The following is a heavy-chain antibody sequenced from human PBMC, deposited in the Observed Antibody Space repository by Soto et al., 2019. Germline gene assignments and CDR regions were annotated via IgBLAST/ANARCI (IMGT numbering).Heavy chain of an antibody. J-gene: IGHJ4*02. D-gene: IGHD5-12*01. CDR3: ARGGRDGYIT. V-gene: IGHV1-2*02. Sequence: QVQLVQSGAEVKRPGASVKVSCKASGYTFTDYHIHWVRQAPGQGLEWMGWINPNGGGTNYVPKFLGRVSMTVDTSVSTVHMELSRLRSDDTATYYCARGGRDGYITWGQGALLTVSS. CDR1: GYTFTDYH. CDR2: INPNGGGT.